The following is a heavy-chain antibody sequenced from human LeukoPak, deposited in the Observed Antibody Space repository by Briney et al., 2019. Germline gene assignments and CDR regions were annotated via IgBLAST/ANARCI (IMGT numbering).Heavy chain of an antibody. CDR1: DFRFDRYA. D-gene: IGHD6-19*01. V-gene: IGHV3-74*01. CDR2: INPDGSSS. CDR3: VREAVAAGDTYFDY. J-gene: IGHJ4*02. Sequence: PGGSLRLSCAASDFRFDRYAIGWVRQAPGKGLVWVSRINPDGSSSTYADSVKGRFTISRDNAKSTLYLQMNSLRAEDTAVYYCVREAVAAGDTYFDYWGQGTLVTVSS.